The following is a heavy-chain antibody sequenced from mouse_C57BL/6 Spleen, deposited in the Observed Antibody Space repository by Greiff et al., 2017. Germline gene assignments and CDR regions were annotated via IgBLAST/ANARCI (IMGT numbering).Heavy chain of an antibody. D-gene: IGHD1-1*01. CDR3: ARYHYYGSGPHYFDY. V-gene: IGHV1-69*01. CDR2: IDPSDSYT. Sequence: QVQLQQPGAELVMPGASVKLSCKASGYTFTSYWMHWVKQRPGQGLEWIGEIDPSDSYTNYTQKFKGKSTLTVDKSSSTAYMQLSSLTSEDSSVYYCARYHYYGSGPHYFDYWGQGTTLTVSS. J-gene: IGHJ2*01. CDR1: GYTFTSYW.